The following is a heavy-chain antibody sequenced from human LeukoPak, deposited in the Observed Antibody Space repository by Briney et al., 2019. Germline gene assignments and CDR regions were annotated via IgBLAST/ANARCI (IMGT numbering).Heavy chain of an antibody. D-gene: IGHD3-10*01. CDR3: AKDLVVRGNWPYYFDY. J-gene: IGHJ4*02. Sequence: GGSLRLSCAASGFTFSSYGMHWVRQAPGKGLEWVAVISYGGSNKYYADSVKGRFTISRDNSKNTLYLQMNSLRAEDTAVYYCAKDLVVRGNWPYYFDYWGQGTLVTVSS. CDR2: ISYGGSNK. V-gene: IGHV3-30*18. CDR1: GFTFSSYG.